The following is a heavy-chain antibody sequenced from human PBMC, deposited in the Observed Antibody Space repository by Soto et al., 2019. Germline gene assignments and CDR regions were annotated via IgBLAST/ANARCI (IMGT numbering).Heavy chain of an antibody. D-gene: IGHD2-15*01. CDR2: IYWDDDK. Sequence: QITLKESGPTLLKPTQTLTLTCTFSGFSLTTSGVGVGWIRQPPGKALEWLALIYWDDDKRYSPSLHSRLTITKDTSKNQVVLTMTNMGPVDTATYYCAPTFPRHTAGSSGGSFPPAFDPWSQGTLVTVSS. CDR3: APTFPRHTAGSSGGSFPPAFDP. V-gene: IGHV2-5*02. J-gene: IGHJ5*02. CDR1: GFSLTTSGVG.